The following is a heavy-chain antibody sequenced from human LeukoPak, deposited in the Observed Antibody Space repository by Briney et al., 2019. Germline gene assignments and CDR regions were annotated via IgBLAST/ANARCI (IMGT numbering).Heavy chain of an antibody. CDR1: GFTFSSYD. J-gene: IGHJ3*02. CDR2: IGTAGDT. Sequence: GGSLRLSCAASGFTFSSYDMHWARQATGKGLEWVSAIGTAGDTYYPGSVKGRFTISRENAKNSLYLQMNSLRAGDTAVYYCARRGTKTYGSGDAFDIWGQGTMVTVSS. D-gene: IGHD3-10*01. V-gene: IGHV3-13*04. CDR3: ARRGTKTYGSGDAFDI.